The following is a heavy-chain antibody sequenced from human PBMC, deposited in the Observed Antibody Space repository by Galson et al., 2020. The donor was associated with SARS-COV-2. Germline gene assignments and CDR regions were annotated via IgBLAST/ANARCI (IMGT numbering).Heavy chain of an antibody. CDR3: AKDLYYDILTGYPVGGPSPDY. J-gene: IGHJ4*02. V-gene: IGHV3-23*01. CDR1: GFTFSSYA. Sequence: GGSLRLSCAASGFTFSSYAMSWVRQAPGKGLEWVSAISGSGGSTYYADSVKGRFTISRDNSKNTLYLQMNSLRAEDTAVYYCAKDLYYDILTGYPVGGPSPDYWGQGTLVTVSS. CDR2: ISGSGGST. D-gene: IGHD3-9*01.